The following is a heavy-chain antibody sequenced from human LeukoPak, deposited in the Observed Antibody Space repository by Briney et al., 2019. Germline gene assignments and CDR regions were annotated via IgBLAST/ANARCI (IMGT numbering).Heavy chain of an antibody. Sequence: GGSLRLSRAASGFTLNGYYMSWVRQAPAKGLAWVSSIDGSSTTIFYADSVKGRSTVCRDTAKKSVFLKMNSLRAEDTDVYYCARAIFGVAQPPYYFYHYMDVWGKGTTVTVSS. D-gene: IGHD3-3*01. CDR3: ARAIFGVAQPPYYFYHYMDV. CDR2: IDGSSTTI. CDR1: GFTLNGYY. V-gene: IGHV3-21*01. J-gene: IGHJ6*03.